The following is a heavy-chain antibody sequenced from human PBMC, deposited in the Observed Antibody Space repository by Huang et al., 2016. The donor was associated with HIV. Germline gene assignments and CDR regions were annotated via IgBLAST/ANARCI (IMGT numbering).Heavy chain of an antibody. CDR2: IYYSGGT. J-gene: IGHJ4*02. D-gene: IGHD3-10*01. V-gene: IGHV4-39*01. Sequence: QLQLQESGPGLVKPSETLSLTCTVSGGSISSSSYYWGWIRQPPGKGLEWIGTIYYSGGTYYNPSIKGRVTISVDTSKNQFSLKLSSVTAADTAVYYCARHERWAMVRGVPQWGFDYWGQGTLVTVSS. CDR1: GGSISSSSYY. CDR3: ARHERWAMVRGVPQWGFDY.